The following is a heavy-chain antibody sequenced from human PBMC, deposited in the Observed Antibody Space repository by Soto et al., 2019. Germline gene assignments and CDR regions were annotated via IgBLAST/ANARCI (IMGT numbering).Heavy chain of an antibody. Sequence: QVQLVQSGAEVRKPGSSVRVYCKTSGGLISTYSFNWWRQAPGQGLEWMGGVLPISGSTDYAQKFQGRLTSTDDRSTSTVYMELRRLSSDITDNYYCATITVRCGPIRLEAGGQGMLISVSS. CDR3: ATITVRCGPIRLEA. CDR2: VLPISGST. D-gene: IGHD3-3*01. V-gene: IGHV1-69*06. CDR1: GGLISTYS. J-gene: IGHJ4*02.